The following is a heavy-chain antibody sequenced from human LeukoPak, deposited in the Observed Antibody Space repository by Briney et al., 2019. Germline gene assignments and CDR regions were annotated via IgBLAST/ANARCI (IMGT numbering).Heavy chain of an antibody. CDR2: ISSSSSYI. D-gene: IGHD6-13*01. V-gene: IGHV3-21*01. J-gene: IGHJ4*02. CDR3: ARDLRYSSSWYLSPFDY. CDR1: GFTFSSYG. Sequence: GGSVRLSCAASGFTFSSYGMNWVRQAPGKGLEWVSSISSSSSYIYYADSVKGRVTISRDNAKNSLYLQMNSLRAEDTAVYYCARDLRYSSSWYLSPFDYWGQGTLVTVSS.